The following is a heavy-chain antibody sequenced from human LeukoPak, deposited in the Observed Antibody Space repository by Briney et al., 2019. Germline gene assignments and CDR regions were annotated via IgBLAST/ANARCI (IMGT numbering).Heavy chain of an antibody. J-gene: IGHJ4*02. V-gene: IGHV3-7*04. CDR3: TRVGYIDEGIDY. Sequence: GGSLRLSCVASGFPFSSYWMTWVRQAPGKGLEWVANIKQDGSKKSYVDSVKGRFTISRDNAKNSLCLQMNSLRAEDTAIYYCTRVGYIDEGIDYWGQGTLVTVSS. CDR2: IKQDGSKK. CDR1: GFPFSSYW. D-gene: IGHD5-24*01.